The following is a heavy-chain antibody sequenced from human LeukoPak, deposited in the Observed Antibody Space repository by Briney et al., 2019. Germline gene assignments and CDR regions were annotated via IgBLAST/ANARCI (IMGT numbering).Heavy chain of an antibody. J-gene: IGHJ4*02. CDR2: ISAYNGNT. Sequence: GASVKVSCKASGYTFISYGISWAQQAPGQGLEWMGWISAYNGNTNYAQKLQGRVTMTTDTSTSTAYMELRSLRSDDTAVYYCARVSGGLQGDYFDYWGQGTLVTVSS. V-gene: IGHV1-18*01. CDR1: GYTFISYG. D-gene: IGHD3-10*01. CDR3: ARVSGGLQGDYFDY.